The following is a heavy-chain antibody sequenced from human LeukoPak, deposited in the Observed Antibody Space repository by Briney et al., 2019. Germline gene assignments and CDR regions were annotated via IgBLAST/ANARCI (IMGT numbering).Heavy chain of an antibody. CDR3: ARDYGGAYCNSATCYAVE. D-gene: IGHD2/OR15-2a*01. Sequence: ASVKVSCKASANTFTDYYMHWVRQAPGQGLEWMGIFNPAGGRTSYAQKFQGRVTITRDTSTSTLYMELSSLRSEDTAVYYCARDYGGAYCNSATCYAVEWGQGTLVTVSS. CDR2: FNPAGGRT. V-gene: IGHV1-46*01. CDR1: ANTFTDYY. J-gene: IGHJ4*02.